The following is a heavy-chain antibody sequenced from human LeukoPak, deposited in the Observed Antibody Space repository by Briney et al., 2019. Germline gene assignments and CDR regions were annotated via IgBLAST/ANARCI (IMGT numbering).Heavy chain of an antibody. CDR1: GFTFSSYG. Sequence: GGSLRLSCAASGFTFSSYGMHWVRQAPGKGLEWVAVIWYDGSNKYYADSVKGRFTISRDNSKNTLYLQMNSLRAEDTAVYYCAKVSIWGDYGLDYWGQGTLVTVSS. CDR3: AKVSIWGDYGLDY. D-gene: IGHD4-17*01. J-gene: IGHJ4*02. V-gene: IGHV3-33*06. CDR2: IWYDGSNK.